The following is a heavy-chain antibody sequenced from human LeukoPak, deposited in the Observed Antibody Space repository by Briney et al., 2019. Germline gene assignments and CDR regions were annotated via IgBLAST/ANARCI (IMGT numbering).Heavy chain of an antibody. Sequence: GGSLRLSCAASGFSFNSDWMDWVRQAPGKGLEWVANIKHDESEKNYLDSVKGGFTISRDNAQNSLYVQMNGLRVEDTAVYYDTRRLDDWGQGTLVTVSS. V-gene: IGHV3-7*01. D-gene: IGHD3-16*01. CDR3: TRRLDD. CDR2: IKHDESEK. CDR1: GFSFNSDW. J-gene: IGHJ4*02.